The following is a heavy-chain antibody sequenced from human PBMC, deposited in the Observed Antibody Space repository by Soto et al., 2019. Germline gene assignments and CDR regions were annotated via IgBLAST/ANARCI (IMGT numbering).Heavy chain of an antibody. J-gene: IGHJ4*01. D-gene: IGHD1-1*01. CDR3: ALPDGATYNFRY. Sequence: EVQLLESGGGSVQPGGSLRLSCAASGFNFNTQSMSWVRQAPWMGLEWVSAISWSGGSTYYADSVKGRYAISRDYSQNTLYLQIYSLRAEDTAVYYCALPDGATYNFRYWGQGTLVIVSS. CDR2: ISWSGGST. CDR1: GFNFNTQS. V-gene: IGHV3-23*01.